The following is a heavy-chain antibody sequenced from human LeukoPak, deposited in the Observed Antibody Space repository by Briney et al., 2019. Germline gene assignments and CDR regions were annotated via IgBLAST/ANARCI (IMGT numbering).Heavy chain of an antibody. CDR2: IGGSGSSI. CDR1: GFPFRPYA. J-gene: IGHJ4*02. V-gene: IGHV3-21*01. CDR3: ARESEESFDY. Sequence: GALSLSWAASGFPFRPYAMKWVRQAPGKGREGVSSIGGSGSSIYYADSVKCRFTISRDNAKNSLYLQMNSLRAEDTAVYYCARESEESFDYWGQGTLVTVSS.